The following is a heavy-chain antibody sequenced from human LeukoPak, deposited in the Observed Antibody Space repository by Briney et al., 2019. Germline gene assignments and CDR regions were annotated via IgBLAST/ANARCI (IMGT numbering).Heavy chain of an antibody. V-gene: IGHV3-11*06. CDR1: GFIFSDFY. J-gene: IGHJ4*02. CDR3: ARRHDYLDY. CDR2: ISDGGDHT. Sequence: KPGGSLRLSCAASGFIFSDFYMSWIRQAPGKGLEWISYISDGGDHTNYADSVKGRFSISRDDAKNSLFLQMNSLRAEDTAVYYCARRHDYLDYWGQGTLVTVSS.